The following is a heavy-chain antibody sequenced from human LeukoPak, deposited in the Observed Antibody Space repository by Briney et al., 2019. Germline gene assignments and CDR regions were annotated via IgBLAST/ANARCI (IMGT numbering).Heavy chain of an antibody. CDR3: ARAGGAYYYDSSGYFFDY. V-gene: IGHV3-33*01. CDR1: GFTFSSYG. J-gene: IGHJ4*02. Sequence: PGGSLRLSCAASGFTFSSYGMRWVRQAPGKGLEWVAVIWYDGSNKYYADSVKGRFTISRDNSKNTLYLQMNSLRAEDTAVYYCARAGGAYYYDSSGYFFDYWGQGTLVTVSS. CDR2: IWYDGSNK. D-gene: IGHD3-22*01.